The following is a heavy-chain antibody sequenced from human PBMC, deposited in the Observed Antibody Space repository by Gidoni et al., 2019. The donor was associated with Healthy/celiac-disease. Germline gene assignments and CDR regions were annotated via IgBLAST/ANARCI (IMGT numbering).Heavy chain of an antibody. CDR2: IRSKAYGGTT. J-gene: IGHJ4*02. Sequence: EVQLVEYGGGLVQPGRSLRLSCTASGFTFGDYAMSWVRQAPGKGLEWVGFIRSKAYGGTTEYAASVKGRFTISRDDSKSIAYLQMNSLKTEDTAVYYCTRGLPRIDYWGQGTLVTVSS. V-gene: IGHV3-49*04. CDR3: TRGLPRIDY. CDR1: GFTFGDYA. D-gene: IGHD1-26*01.